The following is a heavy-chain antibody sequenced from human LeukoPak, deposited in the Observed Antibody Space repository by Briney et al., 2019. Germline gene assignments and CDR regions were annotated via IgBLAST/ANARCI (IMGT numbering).Heavy chain of an antibody. Sequence: SPTLSLTFALSGDSVSINSAAWNWIRQSPSRGLEWLGSTYYRSKWYNDYAVSVKSRITINPDTSKNQFSLQLNSVAPEDTAVYYCARVHGRYSGSYWFDYWGQGTLVTVSS. CDR2: TYYRSKWYN. D-gene: IGHD1-26*01. J-gene: IGHJ4*02. CDR3: ARVHGRYSGSYWFDY. V-gene: IGHV6-1*01. CDR1: GDSVSINSAA.